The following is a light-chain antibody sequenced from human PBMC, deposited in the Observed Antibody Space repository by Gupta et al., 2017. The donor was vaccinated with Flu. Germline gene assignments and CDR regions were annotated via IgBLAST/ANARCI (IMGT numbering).Light chain of an antibody. Sequence: QSVLTQPPSVSGAPGQRVTISCTGNSSNIGAGYDVHWYQQLPGTAPKLLIYGNSNRPSGVPDRFSGSNSGTSASLAITGLQAADEADYYCQSYDSSLSGWVFGGGTKLTVL. CDR3: QSYDSSLSGWV. V-gene: IGLV1-40*01. CDR1: SSNIGAGYD. J-gene: IGLJ3*02. CDR2: GNS.